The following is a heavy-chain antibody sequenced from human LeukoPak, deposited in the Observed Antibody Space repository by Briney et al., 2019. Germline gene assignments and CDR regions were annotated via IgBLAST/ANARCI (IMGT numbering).Heavy chain of an antibody. CDR3: AKSFFGDSTFDY. CDR2: ISYDGSNK. J-gene: IGHJ4*02. Sequence: GGSLRLSCTASGFTFSSYGMHWVRQAPGKGLEWVALISYDGSNKYYADSVKGRFTISRDNSKNTLYLQMNSLRAEDTAVYYCAKSFFGDSTFDYWGQGTLVTVSS. D-gene: IGHD4-17*01. V-gene: IGHV3-30*18. CDR1: GFTFSSYG.